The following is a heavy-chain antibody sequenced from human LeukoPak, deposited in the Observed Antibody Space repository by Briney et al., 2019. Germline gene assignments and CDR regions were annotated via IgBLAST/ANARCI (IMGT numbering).Heavy chain of an antibody. CDR3: ASSEQLDNFDY. CDR1: GFTFSSYT. V-gene: IGHV3-21*01. D-gene: IGHD6-6*01. J-gene: IGHJ4*02. Sequence: GGSLRLSCAASGFTFSSYTMHWVRQAPGKGLEWVASISSSSSYIYYADSVKGRFTISRDNAKNSLYLQMNSLRAEDTAVYYCASSEQLDNFDYWGQGTLVTVSS. CDR2: ISSSSSYI.